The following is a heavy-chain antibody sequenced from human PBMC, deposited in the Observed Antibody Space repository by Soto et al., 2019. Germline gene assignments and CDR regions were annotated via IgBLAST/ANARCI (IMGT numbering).Heavy chain of an antibody. CDR1: VFTFNTYA. CDR2: ISGSGFST. J-gene: IGHJ3*02. CDR3: ATFTFGRPFDT. V-gene: IGHV3-23*01. Sequence: GPLRLSGAAYVFTFNTYAMSWVRQAPGQGLEWVSAISGSGFSTYYADSVKGRFSISSDSSKNTLFLQMNSLRADDTAVYFCATFTFGRPFDTWGQGTMVTVSS. D-gene: IGHD3-16*01.